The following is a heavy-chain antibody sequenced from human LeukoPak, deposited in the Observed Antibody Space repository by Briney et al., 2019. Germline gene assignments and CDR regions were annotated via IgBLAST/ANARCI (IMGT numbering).Heavy chain of an antibody. CDR3: ARVPDYGDYTDYFDY. V-gene: IGHV1-18*04. CDR2: ISAYNGNT. CDR1: GYTFTSYG. Sequence: ASVKVSCKASGYTFTSYGISWVRQAPGQGLEWMGWISAYNGNTNYAQKLQGRVTMTTDTSTSTVYMELRSLRSDDTAVYYCARVPDYGDYTDYFDYWGQGTLVTVSS. J-gene: IGHJ4*02. D-gene: IGHD4-17*01.